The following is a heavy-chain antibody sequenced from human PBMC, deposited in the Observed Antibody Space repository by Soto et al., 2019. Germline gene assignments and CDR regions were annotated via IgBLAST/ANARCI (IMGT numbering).Heavy chain of an antibody. Sequence: PSDTLSLTSSVSGDAISSVDYFWSWIRQPPGQALEYIGYIYKSATTYYNPSFESRVAISLDTSKSQFSLNVTSVTAADNAVYFCARGRYCLTGRCFPNWFDSWGQGTLVTVSS. CDR1: GDAISSVDYF. V-gene: IGHV4-30-4*01. J-gene: IGHJ5*01. CDR2: IYKSATT. CDR3: ARGRYCLTGRCFPNWFDS. D-gene: IGHD2-15*01.